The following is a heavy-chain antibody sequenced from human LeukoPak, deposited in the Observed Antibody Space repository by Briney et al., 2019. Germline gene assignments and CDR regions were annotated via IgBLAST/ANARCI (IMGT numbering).Heavy chain of an antibody. V-gene: IGHV3-21*01. CDR1: GFTFSSYE. D-gene: IGHD4-17*01. J-gene: IGHJ3*02. Sequence: GGSLRLSCAASGFTFSSYEMNWVRQAPGKGLEWVSSISSSSSYIYYADSVKGRFTISRDNAKNSLYLQMNSLRAEDTAVYYCATGDYGAFDIWGQGTMVTVSS. CDR2: ISSSSSYI. CDR3: ATGDYGAFDI.